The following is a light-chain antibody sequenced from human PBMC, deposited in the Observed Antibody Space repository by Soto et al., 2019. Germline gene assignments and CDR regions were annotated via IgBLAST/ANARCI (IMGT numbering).Light chain of an antibody. CDR1: SSDVGSYNL. CDR2: DGS. Sequence: QSALTQPASVSGSPGQSITITCTGTSSDVGSYNLVPWYQQHPGKAPKPMIYDGSKRPSGVSTRFSGSKTGNKASLTISGLEDEDDADYYCCSHAVSSTYVVFGGGTKLTVL. J-gene: IGLJ2*01. V-gene: IGLV2-23*01. CDR3: CSHAVSSTYVV.